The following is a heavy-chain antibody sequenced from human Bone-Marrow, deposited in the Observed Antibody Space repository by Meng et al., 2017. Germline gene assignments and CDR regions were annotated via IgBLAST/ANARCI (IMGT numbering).Heavy chain of an antibody. J-gene: IGHJ4*02. D-gene: IGHD6-13*01. CDR3: VRDEDISAAGKLFGDY. CDR1: GYNFPDYY. CDR2: IDPRSGDT. Sequence: VELVQTGAEVKKPGASVKVSCKPSGYNFPDYYIHWVRRAPGQGLEWMGRIDPRSGDTQYAQKFQGRVTMTRDTSISTTYMELSRLRSDDTAVYYCVRDEDISAAGKLFGDYWGQGTLVTVSS. V-gene: IGHV1-2*06.